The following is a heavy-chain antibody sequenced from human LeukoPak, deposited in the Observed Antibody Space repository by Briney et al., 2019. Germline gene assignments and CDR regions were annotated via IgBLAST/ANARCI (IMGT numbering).Heavy chain of an antibody. J-gene: IGHJ4*02. D-gene: IGHD6-19*01. CDR2: IYYSGNT. Sequence: SETLSLTCTVSGGSVSDYYWSWIRQPPGKGLEWIGYIYYSGNTNYNPSLKSRVTISVDTSKNQFSLKLSSVTAADTAVYYCARGTPSGWYNYWGQGTLVTVSS. CDR1: GGSVSDYY. CDR3: ARGTPSGWYNY. V-gene: IGHV4-59*02.